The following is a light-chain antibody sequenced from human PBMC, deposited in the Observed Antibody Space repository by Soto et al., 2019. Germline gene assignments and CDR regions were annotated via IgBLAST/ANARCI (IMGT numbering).Light chain of an antibody. Sequence: EIVMTQSPATLSVSPGERATLSCRASQSVSSNLAWYQQKPGQAPRLLIYGASTRATGIPARFSGSGSGTEFTLTISSLQSEDVAVYYCQQYNNWPPERTFGQGTKLEIK. CDR3: QQYNNWPPERT. CDR1: QSVSSN. CDR2: GAS. V-gene: IGKV3-15*01. J-gene: IGKJ2*02.